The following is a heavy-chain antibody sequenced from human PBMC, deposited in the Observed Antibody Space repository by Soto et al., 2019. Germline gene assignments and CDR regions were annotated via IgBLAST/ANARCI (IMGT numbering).Heavy chain of an antibody. CDR3: ARSADPYDILTGYYHYYYYYYMDV. CDR1: GYTFTSYD. V-gene: IGHV1-8*01. D-gene: IGHD3-9*01. CDR2: MNPNSGNT. Sequence: ASVKVSCKASGYTFTSYDINWVRQATGXGLEWMGWMNPNSGNTGYAQKFQGRVTMTRNTSISTAYMELSSLRSEDTAVYYCARSADPYDILTGYYHYYYYYYMDVWGKGTTVTVSS. J-gene: IGHJ6*03.